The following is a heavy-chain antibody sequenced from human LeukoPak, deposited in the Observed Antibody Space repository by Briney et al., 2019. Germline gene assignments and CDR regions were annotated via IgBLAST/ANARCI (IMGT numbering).Heavy chain of an antibody. D-gene: IGHD2-15*01. CDR2: ISGSGGST. CDR3: AKQLGYCSNGSCYFPY. J-gene: IGHJ4*02. Sequence: PGGSLRLSCAASGFTFSSYAMSWVRQAPGKGLEWVSAISGSGGSTYYADFVKGRFTISRDNSKNTLYLQMNSLRAEDTAVYYCAKQLGYCSNGSCYFPYWGQGTLVTVSS. CDR1: GFTFSSYA. V-gene: IGHV3-23*01.